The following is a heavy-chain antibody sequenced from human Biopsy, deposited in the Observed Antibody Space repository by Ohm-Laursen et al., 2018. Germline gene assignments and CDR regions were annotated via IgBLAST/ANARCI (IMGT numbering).Heavy chain of an antibody. Sequence: SSVKVSCKASGGTFINYAISWVRQAPGQGLEWTGGIIPMFGTANYAQMLQGRVTISADESTSTSYMELSSLTTEDTAIYYCARGPHSGSHSCFDYWGRGTLVTVSS. V-gene: IGHV1-69*01. CDR3: ARGPHSGSHSCFDY. D-gene: IGHD1-26*01. CDR2: IIPMFGTA. CDR1: GGTFINYA. J-gene: IGHJ4*02.